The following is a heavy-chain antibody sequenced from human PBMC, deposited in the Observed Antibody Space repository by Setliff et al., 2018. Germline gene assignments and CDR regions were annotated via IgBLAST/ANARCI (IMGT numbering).Heavy chain of an antibody. Sequence: ASVKVSCKASGYTFTNCAINWVRQAPGQGLEWVGWISAYSGNTYYAQKFQGRVTMTTDTSTATAYLELRSLRSDDTAVYYCSRLVRYCTRTSCQRASGEDYWGQGTLVTVSS. V-gene: IGHV1-18*01. CDR3: SRLVRYCTRTSCQRASGEDY. J-gene: IGHJ4*02. CDR2: ISAYSGNT. D-gene: IGHD2-2*01. CDR1: GYTFTNCA.